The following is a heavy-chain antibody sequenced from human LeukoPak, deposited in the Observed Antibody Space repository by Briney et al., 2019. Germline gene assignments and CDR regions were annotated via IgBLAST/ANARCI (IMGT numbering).Heavy chain of an antibody. CDR1: GGSISSGGYS. J-gene: IGHJ3*02. D-gene: IGHD1-26*01. V-gene: IGHV4-30-4*07. Sequence: SETLSLTCAVSGGSISSGGYSWSWIRQPPGNGLEWIGYIYYSGSTYYNPSLKSRVTISVDTSKNQFSLKLSSVTAADTAVYYCARAGEWELLRSSAFDIWGQGTMVTVSS. CDR3: ARAGEWELLRSSAFDI. CDR2: IYYSGST.